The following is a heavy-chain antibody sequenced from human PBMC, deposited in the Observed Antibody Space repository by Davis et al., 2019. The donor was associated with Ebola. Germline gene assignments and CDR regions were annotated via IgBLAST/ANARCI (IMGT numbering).Heavy chain of an antibody. Sequence: SVKVSCKASGYTFTSYYMHWVRQAPGQGLEWMGRIIPILGIANYAQKFQGRVTITADKSTSTAYMELSSLRSEDTAVYYCARDLGYITSVDYWGQGTLVTVSS. J-gene: IGHJ4*02. CDR3: ARDLGYITSVDY. D-gene: IGHD6-6*01. V-gene: IGHV1-69*04. CDR1: GYTFTSYY. CDR2: IIPILGIA.